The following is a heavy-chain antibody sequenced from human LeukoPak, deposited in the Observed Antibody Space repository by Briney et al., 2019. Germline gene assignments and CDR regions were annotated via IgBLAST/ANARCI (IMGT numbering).Heavy chain of an antibody. CDR2: MNPNSGNT. CDR1: GYTFTSYD. D-gene: IGHD2-2*02. J-gene: IGHJ5*02. CDR3: ASAPRAYCSSTSCYRRDNWFDP. V-gene: IGHV1-8*01. Sequence: GASVKVSCKASGYTFTSYDINWVRQATGQGLEWMGWMNPNSGNTGYAQKFQGRVTMTRNTSISTAYMELSSLRSEDTAVYYCASAPRAYCSSTSCYRRDNWFDPWGRGTLVTVSS.